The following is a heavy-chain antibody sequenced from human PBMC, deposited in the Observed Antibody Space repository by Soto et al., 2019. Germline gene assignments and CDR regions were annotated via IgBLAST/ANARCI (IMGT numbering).Heavy chain of an antibody. V-gene: IGHV1-46*01. CDR1: GYTFTNYY. J-gene: IGHJ6*02. Sequence: QVQLVQSGAEVKKPGASVKVSCKASGYTFTNYYVHWVRQAPGQGPEWMGVINASGGSTRDAQKFQGRVTMTRDTSTSTVHMELSSLRSADTAVYYCAREATAEYSGMDVWGQGTTVTVSS. CDR2: INASGGST. CDR3: AREATAEYSGMDV. D-gene: IGHD5-18*01.